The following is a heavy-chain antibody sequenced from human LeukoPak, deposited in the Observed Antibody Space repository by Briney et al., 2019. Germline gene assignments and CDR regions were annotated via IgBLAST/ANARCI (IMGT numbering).Heavy chain of an antibody. J-gene: IGHJ3*02. CDR3: ARDGGYCSGGICYTRGYFDI. V-gene: IGHV3-21*01. CDR1: GFTFSSYT. D-gene: IGHD2-15*01. CDR2: ISSSSSYK. Sequence: GGSLRLSCAASGFTFSSYTMDWVRQAPGKGLEWVSSISSSSSYKLYADSMESRFTISRDNAKNSLYLQLNSVRAEDTAVYYCARDGGYCSGGICYTRGYFDIWGLGTMVTVSS.